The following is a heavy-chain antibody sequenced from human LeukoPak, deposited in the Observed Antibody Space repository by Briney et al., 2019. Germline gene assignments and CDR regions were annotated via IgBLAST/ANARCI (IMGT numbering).Heavy chain of an antibody. CDR3: ARGSHWPDLDWYFDL. J-gene: IGHJ2*01. CDR1: GGSISSGGYY. CDR2: IYYSGST. Sequence: SQTLSLTCTVSGGSISSGGYYWGWIRQHPGKGLEWIGYIYYSGSTYYNPSLKSRVTISVDTSKNQFSLKLSSVTAADTAVYYCARGSHWPDLDWYFDLWGRGTLVTVSS. V-gene: IGHV4-31*03. D-gene: IGHD1-1*01.